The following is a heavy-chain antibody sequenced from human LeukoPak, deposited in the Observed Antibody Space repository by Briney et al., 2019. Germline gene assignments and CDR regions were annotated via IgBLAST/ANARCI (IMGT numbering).Heavy chain of an antibody. V-gene: IGHV1-46*01. CDR1: GYTFSSHY. CDR2: INPSGGST. CDR3: ARAKGREAARGSNWFDP. Sequence: ASVKVSCKASGYTFSSHYVHWVRQATGQGLEWMGIINPSGGSTSYAQKLQGRVTTTTDTSTSTAYMELRSLRSDDTAVYYCARAKGREAARGSNWFDPWGQGTLVTVSS. D-gene: IGHD6-6*01. J-gene: IGHJ5*02.